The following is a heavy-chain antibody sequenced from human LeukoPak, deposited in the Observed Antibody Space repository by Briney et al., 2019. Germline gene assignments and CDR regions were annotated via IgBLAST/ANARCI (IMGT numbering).Heavy chain of an antibody. V-gene: IGHV4-59*11. J-gene: IGHJ5*02. CDR3: ARDGAGVILTGYGVHWFDP. CDR1: GGSISSHY. Sequence: SETLSLTCTVSGGSISSHYWSWIRQPPGKGLEWIGYIYYSGSTNYNPSLKSRVTISVDTSKNQFSLKLSSVTAADTAVYYCARDGAGVILTGYGVHWFDPWGQGTLVTVSS. D-gene: IGHD3-9*01. CDR2: IYYSGST.